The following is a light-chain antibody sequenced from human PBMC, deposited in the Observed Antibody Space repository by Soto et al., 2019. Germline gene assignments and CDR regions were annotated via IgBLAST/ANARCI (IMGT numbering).Light chain of an antibody. CDR1: QSFSSSY. V-gene: IGKV3-20*01. CDR3: QHYGSALFT. Sequence: EIVLTQSPGTLSLSPGERATLSCRASQSFSSSYLAWYQQKPGQAPRLLIYGASSRATGIPDRFSGSGSGTDLTLTMSSLEPEDFAVYYCQHYGSALFTFGPGTKVHVK. J-gene: IGKJ3*01. CDR2: GAS.